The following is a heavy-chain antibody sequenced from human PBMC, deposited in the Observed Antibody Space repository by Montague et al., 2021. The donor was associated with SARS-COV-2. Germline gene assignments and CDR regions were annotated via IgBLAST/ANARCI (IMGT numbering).Heavy chain of an antibody. J-gene: IGHJ4*02. V-gene: IGHV4-59*01. CDR1: GGSISSYY. CDR2: IYFSGST. Sequence: SETLSLTCTVSGGSISSYYWCWIRQPPGKGLEWIGHIYFSGSTNYNPSLNSRVTISVDTSKNQFSLKLSSVTAADTAVYYCARVGADGDYPTPGTIDFWGQGTLVTVSS. D-gene: IGHD4-17*01. CDR3: ARVGADGDYPTPGTIDF.